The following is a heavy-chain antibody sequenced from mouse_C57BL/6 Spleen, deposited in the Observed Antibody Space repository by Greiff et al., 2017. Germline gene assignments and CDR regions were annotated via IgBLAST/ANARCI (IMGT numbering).Heavy chain of an antibody. CDR2: IDPETGGT. CDR1: GYTFTDYE. Sequence: VQVVESGAELVRPGASVTLSCKASGYTFTDYEMHWVKQTPVHGLEWIGAIDPETGGTAYNQKFKGKAILTADKSSSTAYMELRSLTSEDSAVYYCTVYYYAMDYWGQGTSVTVSS. J-gene: IGHJ4*01. V-gene: IGHV1-15*01. CDR3: TVYYYAMDY.